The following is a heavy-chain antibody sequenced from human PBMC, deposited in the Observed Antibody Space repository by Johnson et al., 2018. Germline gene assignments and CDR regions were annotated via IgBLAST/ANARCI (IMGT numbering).Heavy chain of an antibody. CDR3: AKDQSPEVGVDPFDI. V-gene: IGHV3-30*18. J-gene: IGHJ3*02. Sequence: QVQLVESGAEVKKPGESLRLSCAASGFTFSSYGMHWVRQAPGKGLEWVAVISYDGSNKYYADSVKGRFTISRDNSKNTLYLQMNSLRAEDTAVYYWAKDQSPEVGVDPFDIWGQGTMVTVSS. CDR1: GFTFSSYG. D-gene: IGHD1-26*01. CDR2: ISYDGSNK.